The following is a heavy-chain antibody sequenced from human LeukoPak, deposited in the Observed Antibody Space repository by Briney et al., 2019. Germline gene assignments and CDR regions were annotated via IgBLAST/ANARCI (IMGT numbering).Heavy chain of an antibody. CDR1: GGTFSSYT. D-gene: IGHD2-15*01. CDR2: IIPILGIA. Sequence: SVKVSCKASGGTFSSYTISWVRQAPGQGLEWMGRIIPILGIANYAQKFQGRVTITADESTSTAYMELSSLRSEDTAVYYCARAPLGYCSGGSCSGGYYYYGMDVWGQGTTVTVSS. CDR3: ARAPLGYCSGGSCSGGYYYYGMDV. J-gene: IGHJ6*02. V-gene: IGHV1-69*02.